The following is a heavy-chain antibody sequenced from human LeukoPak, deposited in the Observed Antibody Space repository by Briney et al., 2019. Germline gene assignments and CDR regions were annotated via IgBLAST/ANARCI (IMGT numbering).Heavy chain of an antibody. CDR2: ISSSSSYI. J-gene: IGHJ3*01. CDR3: AKELRTAAGYDAYDL. Sequence: PGGSLRLSCAASGFTFSSYSMNWVRQAPGKGLEWVSSISSSSSYIYYADSVKGRFTISRDNAKNSLYLQMNSLRAGDTAVYYCAKELRTAAGYDAYDLWGQGTMVTVSS. CDR1: GFTFSSYS. V-gene: IGHV3-21*01. D-gene: IGHD6-25*01.